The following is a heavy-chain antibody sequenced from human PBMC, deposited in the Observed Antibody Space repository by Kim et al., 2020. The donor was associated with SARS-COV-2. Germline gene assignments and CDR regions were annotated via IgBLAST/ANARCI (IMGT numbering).Heavy chain of an antibody. J-gene: IGHJ4*02. CDR3: ARSYSGSYYVNSGFDY. CDR2: ISAYNGNT. CDR1: GYTFTSYG. D-gene: IGHD1-26*01. V-gene: IGHV1-18*01. Sequence: ASVKVSCKASGYTFTSYGISWVRQAPGQGLEWMGWISAYNGNTNYAQKLQGRVTMTTDTSTSTAYMELRSLRSDDTAVYYCARSYSGSYYVNSGFDYWGQGTLVTVSS.